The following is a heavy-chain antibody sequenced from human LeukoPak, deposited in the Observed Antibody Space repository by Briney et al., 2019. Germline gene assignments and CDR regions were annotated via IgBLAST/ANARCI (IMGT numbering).Heavy chain of an antibody. J-gene: IGHJ4*02. Sequence: GASVKVSCKASGYTFTSYGISWVRQAPGQGLEWMGWITTYNGNTNYAQKLQGRVTMTTDTSTRTVYMELRSLRSDDTAVYYCARVYSRSPLDYWGQGTLVTVSS. CDR3: ARVYSRSPLDY. D-gene: IGHD1-26*01. CDR2: ITTYNGNT. CDR1: GYTFTSYG. V-gene: IGHV1-18*01.